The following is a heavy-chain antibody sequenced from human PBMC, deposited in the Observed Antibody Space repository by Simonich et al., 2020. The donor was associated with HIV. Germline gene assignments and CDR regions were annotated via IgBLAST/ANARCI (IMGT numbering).Heavy chain of an antibody. D-gene: IGHD6-13*01. J-gene: IGHJ5*02. CDR1: GGSFSGYF. Sequence: QVQLQQWGAGLLKPSETLSLTCAVYGGSFSGYFWGGIRQPPGKGLGWIGEINHSGSTNYNPSLKSRVTISVDTSKNQFSLKLSSVTAADTAVYYCARQHSSSWYPDWFDPWGQGTLVTVSS. CDR3: ARQHSSSWYPDWFDP. V-gene: IGHV4-34*01. CDR2: INHSGST.